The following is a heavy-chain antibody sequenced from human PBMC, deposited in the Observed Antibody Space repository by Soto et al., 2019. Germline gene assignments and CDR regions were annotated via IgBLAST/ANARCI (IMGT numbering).Heavy chain of an antibody. CDR1: GFTFSSYS. D-gene: IGHD5-12*01. J-gene: IGHJ2*01. CDR3: ARGREMATIEWYFDL. V-gene: IGHV3-21*01. CDR2: ISSSSSYI. Sequence: EVQLVESGGGLVKPGGSLRLSCAASGFTFSSYSMNWVRQAPGKGVEWVSSISSSSSYIYYADSVKGRFTISRDNAKKSLYLQMNSLRAEHTAVYYCARGREMATIEWYFDLWGRGTLVTVSS.